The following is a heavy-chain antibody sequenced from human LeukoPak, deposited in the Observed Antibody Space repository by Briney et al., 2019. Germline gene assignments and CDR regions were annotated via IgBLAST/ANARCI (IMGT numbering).Heavy chain of an antibody. V-gene: IGHV3-30*18. Sequence: GRSLRLSCAASGFTFSTYGMHWVRQAPGKGLEWVAVISYDGSNEYYADSVKGRFTISRDNSKNTLYLQMSGLSAEDTAVYYCAKEFNRGLPDYWGQGTLVTVPS. CDR1: GFTFSTYG. CDR2: ISYDGSNE. D-gene: IGHD2-21*01. CDR3: AKEFNRGLPDY. J-gene: IGHJ4*02.